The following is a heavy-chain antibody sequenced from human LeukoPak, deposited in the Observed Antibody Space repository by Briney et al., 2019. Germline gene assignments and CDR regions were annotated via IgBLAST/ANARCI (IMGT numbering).Heavy chain of an antibody. J-gene: IGHJ4*02. D-gene: IGHD1-26*01. CDR1: GYTFTSYG. Sequence: ASVKVSCKASGYTFTSYGFSWVRQAPGQGLEWMGWISAYNGNTNYAQKLQGRVTMTTDTSTSTAYMELRSLRSDDTAVYYCARQETKWELLDYWGQGTLVTVSS. CDR3: ARQETKWELLDY. CDR2: ISAYNGNT. V-gene: IGHV1-18*01.